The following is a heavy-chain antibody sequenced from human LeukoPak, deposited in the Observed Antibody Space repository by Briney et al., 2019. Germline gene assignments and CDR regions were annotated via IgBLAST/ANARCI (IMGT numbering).Heavy chain of an antibody. V-gene: IGHV3-30*18. CDR3: AKSDLGHRSRQVGHFDY. D-gene: IGHD2-15*01. Sequence: GGSLRLSCAASGFTFSTYGMHWVRQAPGKGLEWVAVISYDGSNKYYTDSVKGRFTISRDNSKNTLYLQMNSLGTEDTAVYYCAKSDLGHRSRQVGHFDYWGQGTLVTVSS. J-gene: IGHJ4*02. CDR2: ISYDGSNK. CDR1: GFTFSTYG.